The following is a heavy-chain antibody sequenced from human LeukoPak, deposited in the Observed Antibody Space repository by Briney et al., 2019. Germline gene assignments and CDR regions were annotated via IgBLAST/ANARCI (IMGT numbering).Heavy chain of an antibody. Sequence: PGGSLRLSCGATGFTFSNYAIQWGRQAPGKGLEGVALISDYGSRQHYADSVKGRFTISRDNSKNTLNLQMHSLRAEDTAVYYCARWVYLDYWGEGTLDTVSS. CDR2: ISDYGSRQ. J-gene: IGHJ4*02. V-gene: IGHV3-30-3*01. CDR1: GFTFSNYA. CDR3: ARWVYLDY.